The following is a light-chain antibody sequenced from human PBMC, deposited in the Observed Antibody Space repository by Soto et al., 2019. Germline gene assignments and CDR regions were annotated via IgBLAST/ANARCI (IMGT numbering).Light chain of an antibody. Sequence: DIQMTQSPSTLSASVGDRVTITCRASQSISSWLAWYQQKPGKAPKLLIYKASSLESGVPSRFSGSGSGTEFTLTISSLQPDDFATYYCQQSFTFGSGTKVDIK. CDR2: KAS. V-gene: IGKV1-5*03. J-gene: IGKJ3*01. CDR1: QSISSW. CDR3: QQSFT.